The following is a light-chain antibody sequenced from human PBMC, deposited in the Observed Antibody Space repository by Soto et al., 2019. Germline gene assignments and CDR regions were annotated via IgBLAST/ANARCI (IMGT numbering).Light chain of an antibody. CDR3: QQYKNWPL. J-gene: IGKJ5*01. Sequence: MMMTQSPATLSVCPWEIVTLSCRTSHSVNSHVAWYQQKPGQAPRLLLYGASTRATGIPVRFSGSGFGTEFTLTISSLQSEDFAVYYCQQYKNWPLFGQGTRLEIK. CDR2: GAS. CDR1: HSVNSH. V-gene: IGKV3-15*01.